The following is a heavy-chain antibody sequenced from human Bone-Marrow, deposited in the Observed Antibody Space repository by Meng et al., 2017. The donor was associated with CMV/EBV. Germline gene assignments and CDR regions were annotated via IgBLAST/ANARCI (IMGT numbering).Heavy chain of an antibody. CDR2: IKQDGSEK. J-gene: IGHJ4*02. D-gene: IGHD3-9*01. CDR1: GFTFSSYW. Sequence: GESLKISCAASGFTFSSYWMSWVRQAPGKGLEWVANIKQDGSEKYYVDSVKGRFTISRDNSKNTLYLQMNSLRAEDTAVYYCARDGHPPYYDILTGASYWGQGTLVTVSS. CDR3: ARDGHPPYYDILTGASY. V-gene: IGHV3-7*01.